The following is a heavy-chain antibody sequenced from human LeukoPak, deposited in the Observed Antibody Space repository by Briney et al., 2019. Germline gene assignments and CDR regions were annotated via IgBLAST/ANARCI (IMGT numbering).Heavy chain of an antibody. V-gene: IGHV1-69*13. Sequence: SVKVSCTASGGTFSSYAISWVRQAPGQGLEWMGGIIPIFGTANYAQKFQGRVTITADESTSTAYMELSSLRSEDTAVYYCARASLPFDWLLLLGYWGQGTLVTVSS. J-gene: IGHJ4*02. CDR3: ARASLPFDWLLLLGY. CDR1: GGTFSSYA. D-gene: IGHD3-9*01. CDR2: IIPIFGTA.